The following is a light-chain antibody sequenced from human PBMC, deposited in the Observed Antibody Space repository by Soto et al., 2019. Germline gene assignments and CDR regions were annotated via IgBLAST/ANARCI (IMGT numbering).Light chain of an antibody. J-gene: IGKJ1*01. CDR3: QQYSSASRT. CDR2: DAS. Sequence: EIQMTQSPSTLSASVGDRVTITCRASQSIRSWLAWYQHKPGKAPKLLIYDASGLESGVPSRFSGSGSGTEFTLTISSLQPDDSATYYCQQYSSASRTFGLGTKVEIK. CDR1: QSIRSW. V-gene: IGKV1-5*01.